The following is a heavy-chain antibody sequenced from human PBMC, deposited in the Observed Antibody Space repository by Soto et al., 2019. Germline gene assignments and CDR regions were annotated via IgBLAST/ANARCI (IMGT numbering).Heavy chain of an antibody. CDR1: GYTLTELS. Sequence: GASVKVSCKVSGYTLTELSMHWVRQAPGKGLEWMGGFDPEDGETIYAQKFQGRVTMTEDTSTDTAYMELSSLRSEDTAVYYCATEAEGSGWPHDAFDIRGQGTMVTVSS. CDR2: FDPEDGET. CDR3: ATEAEGSGWPHDAFDI. J-gene: IGHJ3*02. V-gene: IGHV1-24*01. D-gene: IGHD6-19*01.